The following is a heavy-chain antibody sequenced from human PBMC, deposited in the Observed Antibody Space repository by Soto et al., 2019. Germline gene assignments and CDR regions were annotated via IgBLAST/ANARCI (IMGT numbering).Heavy chain of an antibody. CDR1: GFTFSSYS. Sequence: PGGSLRLSCAASGFTFSSYSMNWVRQAPGKGLEWVSSISSSSSYIYYADSVKGRFTISRDNAKNSLYLQMSSLRAEDTAVYYCARARVYCSGGSCYSYYYYGMDVWGQGTTVTVSS. V-gene: IGHV3-21*01. D-gene: IGHD2-15*01. CDR2: ISSSSSYI. J-gene: IGHJ6*02. CDR3: ARARVYCSGGSCYSYYYYGMDV.